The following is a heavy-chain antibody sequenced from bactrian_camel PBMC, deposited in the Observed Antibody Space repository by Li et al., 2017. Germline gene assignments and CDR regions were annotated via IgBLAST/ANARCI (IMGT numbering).Heavy chain of an antibody. CDR1: GRTFEDPA. CDR3: AARSDIGLTSDWALPHTYHY. D-gene: IGHD6*01. J-gene: IGHJ4*01. CDR2: ILTHGAA. Sequence: HVQLVESGGGAVQAGGSLRLSCTAVSGRTFEDPAKAWYRQAPGNECEFVSAILTHGAAYYADAVKGRFTISRDKAENFVYLRMNNLKPDDTSMYYCAARSDIGLTSDWALPHTYHYWGQGTQVTVS. V-gene: IGHV3S56*01.